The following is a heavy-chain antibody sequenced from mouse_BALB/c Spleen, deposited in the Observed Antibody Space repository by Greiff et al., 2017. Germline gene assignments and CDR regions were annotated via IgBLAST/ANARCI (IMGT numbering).Heavy chain of an antibody. D-gene: IGHD2-4*01. CDR1: GYAFTNYL. CDR3: ARSGYDYDGCAY. J-gene: IGHJ3*01. V-gene: IGHV1-54*01. Sequence: QVQLKESGAELVRPGTSVKVSCKASGYAFTNYLIEWVKQRPGQGLEWIGVINPGSGGTNYNEKFKGKATLTADKSSSTAYMQLSSLTSDDSAVYFCARSGYDYDGCAYWGQGTLVTVSA. CDR2: INPGSGGT.